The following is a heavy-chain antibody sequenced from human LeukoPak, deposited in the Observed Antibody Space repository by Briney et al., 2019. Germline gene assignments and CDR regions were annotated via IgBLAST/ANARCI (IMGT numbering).Heavy chain of an antibody. CDR3: ARGHRGHDFGNWFRGPGP. J-gene: IGHJ5*02. CDR2: INPNSGGT. V-gene: IGHV1-2*02. Sequence: GASVKVSCKASGYTFTGYYMHWVRQAPGQGLEWMGWINPNSGGTNYGQKFQGRVTMTRDTSISTAYLELSRLRSDDTAVFYCARGHRGHDFGNWFRGPGPWGQGTLVTVSS. CDR1: GYTFTGYY. D-gene: IGHD3-3*01.